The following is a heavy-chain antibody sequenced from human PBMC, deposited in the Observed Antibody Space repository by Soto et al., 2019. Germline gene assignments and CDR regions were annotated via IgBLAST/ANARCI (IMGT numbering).Heavy chain of an antibody. V-gene: IGHV4-31*03. J-gene: IGHJ6*02. CDR1: GGSISSGGYY. CDR3: ARDQFLKSRYYGMDV. Sequence: SETLSLTCTVSGGSISSGGYYWSWIRQHPGKGLEWIGYIYYSGSTYYNPSLKSRVTISVDTSKNQFSLKLSSVTAADTAVYYCARDQFLKSRYYGMDVWGQGTTVTVSS. CDR2: IYYSGST.